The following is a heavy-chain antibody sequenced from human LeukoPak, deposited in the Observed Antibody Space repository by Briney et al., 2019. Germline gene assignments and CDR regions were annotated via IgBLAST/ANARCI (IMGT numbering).Heavy chain of an antibody. J-gene: IGHJ4*02. CDR3: AGYSSGWYSLFY. Sequence: PGGSLRLSCAAPGFTFSSYEMNWVRQAPGKGLEWVSYISSSGTTIYYADSVKGRFTISRDNAKNSLYLQMNSLRAEDTAVYYCAGYSSGWYSLFYWGQGTLVTVSS. D-gene: IGHD6-19*01. V-gene: IGHV3-48*03. CDR1: GFTFSSYE. CDR2: ISSSGTTI.